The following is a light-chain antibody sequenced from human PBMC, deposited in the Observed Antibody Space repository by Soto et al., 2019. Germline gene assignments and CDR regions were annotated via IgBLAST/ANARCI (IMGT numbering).Light chain of an antibody. CDR1: RSNIGINY. CDR2: RNN. CDR3: AAWDDGLSGWV. J-gene: IGLJ3*02. V-gene: IGLV1-47*01. Sequence: QLVLTQPPSASGTPGQRVTISCSGSRSNIGINYVYWYQQFPGTAPKLLIYRNNQRPSGVPDRFSGSKSGTSASLAISGLRSDDEADYYCAAWDDGLSGWVFGGGTKLTVL.